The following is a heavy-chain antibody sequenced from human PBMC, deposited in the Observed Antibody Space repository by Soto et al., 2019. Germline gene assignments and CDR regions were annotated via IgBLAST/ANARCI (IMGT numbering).Heavy chain of an antibody. Sequence: EVQLVESGGGLVQPGGSLRLSCEASGFTFRNYDMHWVRQGTGKGLEWVSGISAAGDPDYADSVEGRFTISRENAQNSFFLQMNSLRVGETAVYYCARTDRDFYGVDVWGQGTTVIVSS. J-gene: IGHJ6*02. CDR2: ISAAGDP. V-gene: IGHV3-13*05. CDR1: GFTFRNYD. CDR3: ARTDRDFYGVDV.